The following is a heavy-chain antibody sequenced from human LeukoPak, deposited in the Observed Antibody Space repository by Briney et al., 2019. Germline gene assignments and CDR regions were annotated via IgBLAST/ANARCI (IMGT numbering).Heavy chain of an antibody. V-gene: IGHV4-31*03. D-gene: IGHD2-2*01. CDR3: ARDAVPAATGAFDI. Sequence: ASQTLSLTCTVSGGSISSGGYYWSWIRQHPGKGLERIGYIYYSGSTYYNPSLKSRVTISVDTSKNQFSLKLSSVTAADTAVYYWARDAVPAATGAFDIWGQGKMVTVSS. J-gene: IGHJ3*02. CDR2: IYYSGST. CDR1: GGSISSGGYY.